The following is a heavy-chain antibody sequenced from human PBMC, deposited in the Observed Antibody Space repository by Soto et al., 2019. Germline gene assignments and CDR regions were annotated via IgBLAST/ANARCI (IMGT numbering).Heavy chain of an antibody. CDR1: GFTFASYA. CDR2: ISGSGSNT. D-gene: IGHD6-13*01. CDR3: AKGLSKAAAGTFDY. V-gene: IGHV3-23*01. J-gene: IGHJ4*02. Sequence: PGGSLRLSCAASGFTFASYAMSWVRQAPGKGLEWGSGISGSGSNTYNADSVKGRFTISRDNSKNTLYLDMISLRAEDTAVYYCAKGLSKAAAGTFDYWGQGTLVTVSS.